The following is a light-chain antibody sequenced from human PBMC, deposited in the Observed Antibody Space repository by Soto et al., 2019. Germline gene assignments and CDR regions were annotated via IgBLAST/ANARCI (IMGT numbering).Light chain of an antibody. J-gene: IGLJ3*02. CDR1: SSNIGADFD. Sequence: QSVLTQPPSVSGAPGQRVTISCTGGSSNIGADFDVHWYQHLPGTAPKLLISHNNNRPSGVPDRFSGSKSGTSASLAITGLQADDEAVYYCQSRDSSLSSSWVFGGGTKLTVL. CDR2: HNN. CDR3: QSRDSSLSSSWV. V-gene: IGLV1-40*01.